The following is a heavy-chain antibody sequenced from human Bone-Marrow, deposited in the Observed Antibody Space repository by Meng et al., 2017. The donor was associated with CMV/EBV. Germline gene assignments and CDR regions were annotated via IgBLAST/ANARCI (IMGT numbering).Heavy chain of an antibody. CDR3: ARESEAMDYYYYGMDV. J-gene: IGHJ6*02. CDR2: ISSSSSYI. Sequence: GGSLRLSCAASGFTFSSYSMNWVRQAPGKGLEWVSSISSSSSYIYYADSVKGRFTISRDNAKNSLYLQMNSLRAEDTAVYYCARESEAMDYYYYGMDVWGQGTTVTFSS. D-gene: IGHD5-18*01. V-gene: IGHV3-21*01. CDR1: GFTFSSYS.